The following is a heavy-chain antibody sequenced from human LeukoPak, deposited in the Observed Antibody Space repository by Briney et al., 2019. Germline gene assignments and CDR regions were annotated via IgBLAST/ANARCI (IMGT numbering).Heavy chain of an antibody. CDR3: ARDRGGTYTVGGAFDF. CDR2: VFYNGGNK. Sequence: PGGSLRLSCAASGFNFNNYGMHWVRQAPGKGLEWVAVVFYNGGNKYYGDSVKGRFTISRDNSKNTHDLQMNNLRVEDTAVYYCARDRGGTYTVGGAFDFWGQGAVVTVSS. D-gene: IGHD1-26*01. CDR1: GFNFNNYG. J-gene: IGHJ3*01. V-gene: IGHV3-33*01.